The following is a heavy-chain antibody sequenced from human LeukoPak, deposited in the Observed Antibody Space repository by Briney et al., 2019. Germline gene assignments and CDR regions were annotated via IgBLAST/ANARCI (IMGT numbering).Heavy chain of an antibody. CDR1: GYSISSDFY. D-gene: IGHD3-10*01. CDR2: VYHSGST. CDR3: ARVAHGSGSYYFDY. J-gene: IGHJ4*02. Sequence: SETLSLTCTVSGYSISSDFYWGWIRQPPGKGLEWIGSVYHSGSTFYKSSLKSRVTILVDTSKNQFSLKLSSVTAADTAVYYCARVAHGSGSYYFDYWGQGTLVTVSS. V-gene: IGHV4-38-2*02.